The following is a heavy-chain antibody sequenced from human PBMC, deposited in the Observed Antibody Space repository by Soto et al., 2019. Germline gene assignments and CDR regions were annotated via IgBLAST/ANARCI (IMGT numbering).Heavy chain of an antibody. V-gene: IGHV4-30-2*01. CDR2: IYHSGST. Sequence: SETLSLTCAVSGGSISSGGYSWSWIRQPPGKGLEWIGYIYHSGSTYYNPSLKSRVTISVDRSKNQFSLELSSVTAADTAVYYCARGNVVPLDYWGQGTLVTVSS. CDR1: GGSISSGGYS. J-gene: IGHJ4*02. CDR3: ARGNVVPLDY. D-gene: IGHD2-21*01.